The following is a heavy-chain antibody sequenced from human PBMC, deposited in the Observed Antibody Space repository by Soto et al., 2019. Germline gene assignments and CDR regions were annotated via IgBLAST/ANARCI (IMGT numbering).Heavy chain of an antibody. CDR2: IYHSGST. J-gene: IGHJ4*02. Sequence: SETLSLTCAVSGGSISSGGYSWSWIRQPPGKGLEWIGYIYHSGSTYYNPSLKSRVTISVDRSKNQFSLKLSSVTAADTAVYYCARRDGSCFDYWGQGTLVNVSS. CDR3: ARRDGSCFDY. V-gene: IGHV4-30-2*01. CDR1: GGSISSGGYS.